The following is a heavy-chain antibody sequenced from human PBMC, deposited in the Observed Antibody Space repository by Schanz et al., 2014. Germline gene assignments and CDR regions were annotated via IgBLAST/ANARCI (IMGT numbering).Heavy chain of an antibody. CDR3: ARGTPFRCDY. V-gene: IGHV3-21*01. D-gene: IGHD3-16*01. CDR2: ISSTSTYL. Sequence: VQLVESGGGLVKPGGSLRLSCAASGFTFSSYTMKWVRQAPGKGLEWVSSISSTSTYLYYADSVKGRFTISRDSARNSLYLQMSSLRAEDTAVYYCARGTPFRCDYWGQGTLVTVSS. J-gene: IGHJ4*02. CDR1: GFTFSSYT.